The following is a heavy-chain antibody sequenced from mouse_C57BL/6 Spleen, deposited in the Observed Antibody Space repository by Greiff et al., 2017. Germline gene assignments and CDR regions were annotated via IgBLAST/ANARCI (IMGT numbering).Heavy chain of an antibody. CDR1: GFTFSSYA. J-gene: IGHJ2*01. CDR2: ISDGGSYT. Sequence: DVMLVESGGGLVKPGGSLKLSCAASGFTFSSYAMSWVRQTPEKRLEWVATISDGGSYTYYPDNVKGRFTISRDNAKNNLYLQMSHLKSEDTAMYYCARDQYYGSTYFDYWGQGTTLTVSS. D-gene: IGHD1-1*01. V-gene: IGHV5-4*01. CDR3: ARDQYYGSTYFDY.